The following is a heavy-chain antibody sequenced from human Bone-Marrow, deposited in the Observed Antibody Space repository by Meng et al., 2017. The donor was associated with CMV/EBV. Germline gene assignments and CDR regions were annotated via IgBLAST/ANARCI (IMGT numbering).Heavy chain of an antibody. CDR1: GFTFSDYY. CDR3: AKSSRGGNVYYYYGMDV. CDR2: ISGSGGST. D-gene: IGHD2-15*01. Sequence: GESLKISCAASGFTFSDYYMSWIRPAPGKGLEWVAAISGSGGSTYYADSVKGRFTLSRDNSKNTLYLQLNSLRAEDTAVYYRAKSSRGGNVYYYYGMDVWGPGTTVTGSS. J-gene: IGHJ6*01. V-gene: IGHV3-23*01.